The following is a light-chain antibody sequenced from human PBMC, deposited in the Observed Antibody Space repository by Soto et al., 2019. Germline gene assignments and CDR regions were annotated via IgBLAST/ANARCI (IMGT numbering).Light chain of an antibody. J-gene: IGLJ1*01. CDR1: SSDVGSYNS. CDR2: DVN. V-gene: IGLV2-14*03. Sequence: HFALTQPASVSGSPGQSIAISWTGTSSDVGSYNSVSWYQQYPGKAPKLMMHDVNNRPSGISDRFSGSKSGNTASLTISGLQAEDEADYYCSSFTSSTSYVFGTGTKLTVL. CDR3: SSFTSSTSYV.